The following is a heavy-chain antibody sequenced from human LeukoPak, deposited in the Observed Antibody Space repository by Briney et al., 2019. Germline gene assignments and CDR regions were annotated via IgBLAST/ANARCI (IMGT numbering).Heavy chain of an antibody. CDR2: ISGSGGST. D-gene: IGHD1-26*01. V-gene: IGHV3-23*01. J-gene: IGHJ4*02. Sequence: GRSLRFSCAASGFTFSSYAMSWVRQAPRKGLEWVSAISGSGGSTYYADSVKGRFTISRDNSKNTLYLQMNSLRAEDTAVYYCASELRSAFDYWGQGTLVTVSS. CDR3: ASELRSAFDY. CDR1: GFTFSSYA.